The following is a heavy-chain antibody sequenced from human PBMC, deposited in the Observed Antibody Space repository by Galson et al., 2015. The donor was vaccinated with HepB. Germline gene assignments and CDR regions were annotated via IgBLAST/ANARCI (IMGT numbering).Heavy chain of an antibody. Sequence: SVKVSCKASGYTFTSYGISWVRQAPGQGLEWMGWISAYNGNTNYAQKLQGRVTMTTDTSTSTAYMELRSLRSDDTAVYYCAADYWVGGYYDSSGYYPPDYWGQGTLVTVSS. D-gene: IGHD3-22*01. CDR2: ISAYNGNT. J-gene: IGHJ4*02. CDR3: AADYWVGGYYDSSGYYPPDY. V-gene: IGHV1-18*01. CDR1: GYTFTSYG.